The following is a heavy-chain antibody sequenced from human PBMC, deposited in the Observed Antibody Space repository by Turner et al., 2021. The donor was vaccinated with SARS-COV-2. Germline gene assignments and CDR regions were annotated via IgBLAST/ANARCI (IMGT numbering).Heavy chain of an antibody. CDR2: IYSDGST. J-gene: IGHJ6*02. V-gene: IGHV3-53*01. D-gene: IGHD6-13*01. CDR3: ARGYGSNWYRGYGLDV. CDR1: GHNVAVNY. Sequence: EVQLVESGGGLNQPGGSLSLSWAAFGHNVAVNYMAWVRRAPGKGLDCAAVIYSDGSTFYADSVKGRFAVSRDTSRNVLYLQMSSLTVDDTAVYFCARGYGSNWYRGYGLDVWGRGTTVTVSS.